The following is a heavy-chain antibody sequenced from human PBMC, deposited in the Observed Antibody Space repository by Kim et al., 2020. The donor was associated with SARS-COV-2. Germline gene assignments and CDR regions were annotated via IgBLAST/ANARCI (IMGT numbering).Heavy chain of an antibody. Sequence: GGSLRLSCAASGFTFSSYSMNWVRQAPGKGLEWVSSISSSSSSMYYADSVKGRFTISRDNAKNSLYLQMNSLRVEDTAVYHCARVSSTSGWLSWGQGTLVTVSS. D-gene: IGHD6-19*01. CDR3: ARVSSTSGWLS. V-gene: IGHV3-21*01. J-gene: IGHJ4*02. CDR1: GFTFSSYS. CDR2: ISSSSSSM.